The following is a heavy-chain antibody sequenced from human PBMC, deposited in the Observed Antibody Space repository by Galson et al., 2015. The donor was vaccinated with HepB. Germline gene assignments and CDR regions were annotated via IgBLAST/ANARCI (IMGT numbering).Heavy chain of an antibody. V-gene: IGHV3-21*01. J-gene: IGHJ6*02. D-gene: IGHD3-16*02. CDR2: ISSSSSYI. CDR1: GFTFSSYS. CDR3: ASLYDYVWGSYRYTAYGMDV. Sequence: LRLSCAASGFTFSSYSMNWVRQAPGKGLEWVSSISSSSSYIYYADSVKGRFTISRDNAKNSLYLQMNSLRAEDTAVYYCASLYDYVWGSYRYTAYGMDVWGQGTTVTVSS.